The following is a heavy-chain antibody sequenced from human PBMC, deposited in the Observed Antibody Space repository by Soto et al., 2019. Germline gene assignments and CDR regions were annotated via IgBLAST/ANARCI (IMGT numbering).Heavy chain of an antibody. CDR2: INHSGST. Sequence: SETLSLTCTVSGGSISSGDYYWSWIRQPPGKGLEWIGEINHSGSTNYNPSLKSRVTISVDTSKNQFSLKLSSVTAADTAVYYCARGPFVGSGSYRCFDYWGQGTLVTVSS. CDR1: GGSISSGDYY. D-gene: IGHD3-10*01. CDR3: ARGPFVGSGSYRCFDY. V-gene: IGHV4-39*07. J-gene: IGHJ4*02.